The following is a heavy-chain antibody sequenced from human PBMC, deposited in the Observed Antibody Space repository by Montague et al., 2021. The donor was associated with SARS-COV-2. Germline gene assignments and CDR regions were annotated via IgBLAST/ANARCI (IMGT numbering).Heavy chain of an antibody. CDR1: GGSISSSSYY. CDR2: IYYSGST. D-gene: IGHD6-13*01. CDR3: ARVGRQQLVRLSGMDV. V-gene: IGHV4-39*07. Sequence: SETLSLTCTVSGGSISSSSYYWGWIRQPPGKGLEWIGSIYYSGSTXYKLSLQSRVTISVDKSKNQFSLKLNAVTAADMAVYYCARVGRQQLVRLSGMDVWGQGTPVTVSS. J-gene: IGHJ6*02.